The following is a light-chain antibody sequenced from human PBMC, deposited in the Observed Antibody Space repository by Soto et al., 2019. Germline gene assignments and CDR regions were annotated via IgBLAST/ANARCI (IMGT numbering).Light chain of an antibody. CDR1: KNDIGVYDF. Sequence: QSALTQSPSASGSPGQSVTISCTGTKNDIGVYDFVSWYQHHPGKAPRLIIYEVVQRPSGVPDRFSGSKSGNTASLTVSGLQAEDEADYFCKSYAGSNTYVFGSGTKV. J-gene: IGLJ1*01. V-gene: IGLV2-8*01. CDR3: KSYAGSNTYV. CDR2: EVV.